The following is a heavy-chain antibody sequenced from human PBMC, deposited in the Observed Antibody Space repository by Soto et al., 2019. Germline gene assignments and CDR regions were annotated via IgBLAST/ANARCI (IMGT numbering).Heavy chain of an antibody. CDR1: GFTFSSYG. CDR3: ANLWGDGYNLGQDYNGMDV. CDR2: ISYDGSLQ. J-gene: IGHJ6*02. D-gene: IGHD5-12*01. Sequence: QVQLVESGGGVVQPGRSLRLSCAASGFTFSSYGMHWVRQAPGKGLEWVAVISYDGSLQYYAAAVKGRFTISRDNSKNTLYLEMNSLRAEDTAVYYCANLWGDGYNLGQDYNGMDVWGQGTTVIVSS. V-gene: IGHV3-30*18.